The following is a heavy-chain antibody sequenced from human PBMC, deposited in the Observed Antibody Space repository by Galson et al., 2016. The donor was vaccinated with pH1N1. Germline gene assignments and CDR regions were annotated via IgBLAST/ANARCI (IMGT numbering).Heavy chain of an antibody. V-gene: IGHV4-38-2*01. CDR2: MHHAGST. J-gene: IGHJ4*02. D-gene: IGHD1-1*01. CDR3: VSHLALPDRGIRNDPFDS. CDR1: DYFISNCCY. Sequence: SETLSLTCDVSDYFISNCCYWGWIRQPPGKGLEWVGSMHHAGSTYRSPTLKSRLTISIDASRNQLSLRLSSVTAADTAIYYCVSHLALPDRGIRNDPFDSWAQGTRVTVSS.